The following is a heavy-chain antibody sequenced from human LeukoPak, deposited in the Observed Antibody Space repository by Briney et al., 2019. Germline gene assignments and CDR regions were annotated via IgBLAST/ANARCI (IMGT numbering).Heavy chain of an antibody. CDR1: GFTFSSYW. J-gene: IGHJ4*02. D-gene: IGHD3-22*01. CDR2: INNDGSIT. CDR3: TRAHTNYYDSSGF. Sequence: GGSLRLSCAASGFTFSSYWMHWVRQAPGKGLVWVSRINNDGSITRYADSVEGRFTISRDNARNTLYLQMNSLRAEDTAVHYCTRAHTNYYDSSGFWGQGTLVTVSS. V-gene: IGHV3-74*01.